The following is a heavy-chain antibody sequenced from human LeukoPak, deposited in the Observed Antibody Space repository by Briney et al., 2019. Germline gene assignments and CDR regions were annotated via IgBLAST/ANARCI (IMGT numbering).Heavy chain of an antibody. CDR1: GFTFAKYA. CDR2: IIGSTGFA. D-gene: IGHD1-1*01. CDR3: AKNWSDGWTYFDF. Sequence: QPGGSLRLSCTASGFTFAKYAMGWVRQAPGKGLEWVSGIIGSTGFAYYADSVKGRFTISRDNSKNMLYLQMNSLRADDTAVYYCAKNWSDGWTYFDFWGQGTLVTASS. J-gene: IGHJ4*02. V-gene: IGHV3-23*01.